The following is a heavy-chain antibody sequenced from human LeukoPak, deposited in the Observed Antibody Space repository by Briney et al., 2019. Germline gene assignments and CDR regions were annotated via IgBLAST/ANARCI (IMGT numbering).Heavy chain of an antibody. CDR3: ASGIRERGFDY. V-gene: IGHV3-21*01. J-gene: IGHJ4*02. CDR2: ISRASESI. D-gene: IGHD1-1*01. CDR1: GFTFNTYS. Sequence: GGSLRLSCAASGFTFNTYSMSWVRQAPGKGLEWVSIISRASESIFYADSLRGRFTISRDNAKNSLYLQMNSLRAEDTALYFCASGIRERGFDYWGQGTLVTVSS.